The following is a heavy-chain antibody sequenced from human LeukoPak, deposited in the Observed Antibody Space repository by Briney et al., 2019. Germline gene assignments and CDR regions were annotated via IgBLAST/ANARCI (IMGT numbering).Heavy chain of an antibody. D-gene: IGHD3-10*01. CDR2: IYYSGST. CDR3: ASYGSGSYPSQRLFDP. V-gene: IGHV4-39*07. Sequence: SETLSLTCTVSGGSISSSSYYWGWIRQPPGKGLEWIGSIYYSGSTYYNPSLKSRVTISVDTSKNQFSLKLSSVTAADTAVYYCASYGSGSYPSQRLFDPWGQGTLVTVSS. CDR1: GGSISSSSYY. J-gene: IGHJ5*02.